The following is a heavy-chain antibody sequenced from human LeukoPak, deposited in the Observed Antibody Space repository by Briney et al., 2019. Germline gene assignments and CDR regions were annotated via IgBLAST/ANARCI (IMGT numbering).Heavy chain of an antibody. CDR3: AKDTPLFYHYYGIDV. V-gene: IGHV3-43*02. J-gene: IGHJ6*02. Sequence: GGTLRLSCAASGRNLDAYGMHWVRQAPGKGLEWVSLISGDGTITYYADSVKGRFTISRDNSKNSLFLEMNSLRSGDTALYYCAKDTPLFYHYYGIDVWGQGTTVTVSS. CDR2: ISGDGTIT. CDR1: GRNLDAYG.